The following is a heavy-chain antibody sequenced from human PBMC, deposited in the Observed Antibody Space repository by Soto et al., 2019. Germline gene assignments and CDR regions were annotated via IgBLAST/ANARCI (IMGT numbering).Heavy chain of an antibody. J-gene: IGHJ6*02. CDR2: ISYDGSNK. CDR3: ARDPFPYYYDSSGSLLPGYYYYGMDV. CDR1: GFTFSSYA. V-gene: IGHV3-30-3*01. Sequence: PGGSLRLSCXASGFTFSSYAMHWVRQAQGKGLEWVAVISYDGSNKYYADSVKGRFTISRDNSKNTLYLQMNSLRAEDTAVYYCARDPFPYYYDSSGSLLPGYYYYGMDVWGQGTTVTVSS. D-gene: IGHD3-22*01.